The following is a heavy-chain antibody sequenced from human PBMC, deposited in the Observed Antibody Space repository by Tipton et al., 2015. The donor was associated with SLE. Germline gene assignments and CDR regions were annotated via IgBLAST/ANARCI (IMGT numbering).Heavy chain of an antibody. CDR3: ARHPHYDFWSGPFDY. J-gene: IGHJ4*02. CDR1: GGSISSYY. Sequence: TLSLTCTVSGGSISSYYWNWIRQPPGKGLEWIGYIYYSGSTNYNPSLKSRVTISVDTSKNQFSLKLSSVTAADTAVYYCARHPHYDFWSGPFDYWGQGTLVTVSS. CDR2: IYYSGST. D-gene: IGHD3-3*01. V-gene: IGHV4-59*08.